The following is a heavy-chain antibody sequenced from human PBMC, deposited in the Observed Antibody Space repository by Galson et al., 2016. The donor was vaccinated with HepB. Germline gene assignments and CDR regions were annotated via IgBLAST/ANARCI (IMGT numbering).Heavy chain of an antibody. CDR3: AREALSGGVNWFDP. D-gene: IGHD2-15*01. CDR2: IYYSGST. Sequence: TLSLTCTVSGGSISRGGYYWSWIRQHPGKGLEWIGYIYYSGSTSYNPSLKSRVTISVDTSKRQFSLKLGSVTAADTAVYYCAREALSGGVNWFDPWGQGTLVTVSS. CDR1: GGSISRGGYY. J-gene: IGHJ5*02. V-gene: IGHV4-31*03.